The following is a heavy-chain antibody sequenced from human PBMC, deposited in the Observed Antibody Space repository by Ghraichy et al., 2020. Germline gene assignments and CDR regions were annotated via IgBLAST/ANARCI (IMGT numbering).Heavy chain of an antibody. V-gene: IGHV3-21*01. CDR1: GFTFSSYS. Sequence: GGSLRLSCAASGFTFSSYSMNWVRQAPGKGLEWVSSISSSSNCIYYADSVKGRFTISRDNAKNSLYLQMNSLRAEDTAVYYCARGGYSYGSDYWGQGTLVTVSS. CDR2: ISSSSNCI. J-gene: IGHJ4*02. D-gene: IGHD5-18*01. CDR3: ARGGYSYGSDY.